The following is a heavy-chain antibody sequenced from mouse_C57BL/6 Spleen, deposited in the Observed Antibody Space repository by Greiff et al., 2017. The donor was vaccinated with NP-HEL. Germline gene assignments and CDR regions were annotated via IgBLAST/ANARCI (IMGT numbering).Heavy chain of an antibody. CDR3: YYYGSSTRWYFDV. CDR1: GYSFTDYN. CDR2: INPNYGTT. J-gene: IGHJ1*03. Sequence: EVQLQQSGPELMKPGASVKISCKASGYSFTDYNMNWVKQSNGKSLEWIGVINPNYGTTSYNQKFKGKATLTVDQSSSTAYMQLNSLTSEDSAVYYCYYYGSSTRWYFDVWGTGTTVTVSS. D-gene: IGHD1-1*01. V-gene: IGHV1-39*01.